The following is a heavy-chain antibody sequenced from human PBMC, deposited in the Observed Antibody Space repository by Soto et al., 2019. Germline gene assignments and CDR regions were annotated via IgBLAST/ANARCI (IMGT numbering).Heavy chain of an antibody. V-gene: IGHV6-1*01. CDR1: GESVSSNSAA. CDR2: TYYRSKWYN. CDR3: AREKAYYDFWSGRNWFDP. D-gene: IGHD3-3*01. Sequence: SQTLSLTCAISGESVSSNSAAWNWIRQSPSRGLEWLGRTYYRSKWYNDYAVSVKSRVTINPDTSKNQFSLQLNSVTPEDTAVYYCAREKAYYDFWSGRNWFDPWGQGTLVTVSS. J-gene: IGHJ5*02.